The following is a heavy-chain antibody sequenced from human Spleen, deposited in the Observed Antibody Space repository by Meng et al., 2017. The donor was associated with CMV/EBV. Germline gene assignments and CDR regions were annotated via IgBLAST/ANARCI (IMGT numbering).Heavy chain of an antibody. CDR3: ARDVDRGSYGSGFDF. J-gene: IGHJ4*02. CDR2: ISSSGSTR. Sequence: GESLKISCAASGFSFTNAWMTWVRQAPGKGLEWVSHISSSGSTRYYADSVKGRFTISRDNAKKSLYLQMNSLRAEDTAMYYCARDVDRGSYGSGFDFWGQGTLVTVSS. D-gene: IGHD3-10*01. CDR1: GFSFTNAW. V-gene: IGHV3-11*04.